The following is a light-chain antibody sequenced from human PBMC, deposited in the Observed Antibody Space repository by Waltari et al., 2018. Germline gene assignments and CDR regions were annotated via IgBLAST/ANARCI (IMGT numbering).Light chain of an antibody. V-gene: IGKV3-20*01. CDR3: QKYGTLPAT. Sequence: EIVLTQSPGTLSLSPGERATLSCRASQSVSRFLAWYQQKPGQAPRLLIYEASSRAPGIPDRFSGSGSGTDFSLTISRLEPEDFAVYYCQKYGTLPATFGQGTKVEIK. CDR2: EAS. CDR1: QSVSRF. J-gene: IGKJ1*01.